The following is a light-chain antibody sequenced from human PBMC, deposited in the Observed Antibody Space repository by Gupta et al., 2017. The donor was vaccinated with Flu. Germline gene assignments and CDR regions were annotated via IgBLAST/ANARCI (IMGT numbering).Light chain of an antibody. CDR2: DTD. CDR1: TGEVTGGHF. V-gene: IGLV7-43*01. CDR3: LLYVGGVGSTYV. J-gene: IGLJ1*01. Sequence: PTCTSNTGEVTGGHFANWYQQEPGQAPVALTYDTDRTPSWTPARFSGSILGGKAALTLSNVQPDDEADYYCLLYVGGVGSTYVFGTGTTVTVL.